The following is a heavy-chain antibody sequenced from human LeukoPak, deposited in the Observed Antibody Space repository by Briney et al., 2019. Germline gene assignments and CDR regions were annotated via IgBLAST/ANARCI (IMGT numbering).Heavy chain of an antibody. J-gene: IGHJ4*02. CDR1: GGSISGYY. CDR2: IHYSGTT. CDR3: ARKANCISGSCRYFDY. V-gene: IGHV4-59*01. Sequence: SETLSLTCTVSGGSISGYYWSWIRQPPGKGPEWIGYIHYSGTTDYNPSLKSRLTMSVDTSKNQFSLKLSSVTAADTAVYYCARKANCISGSCRYFDYWGQGTPVTVSS. D-gene: IGHD2-21*01.